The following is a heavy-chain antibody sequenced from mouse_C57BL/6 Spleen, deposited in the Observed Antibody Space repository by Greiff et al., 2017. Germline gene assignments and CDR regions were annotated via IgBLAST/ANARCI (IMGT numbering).Heavy chain of an antibody. CDR3: ARRVLGAMDY. Sequence: QVQLQQSGPELVKPGASVKISCKASGYAFSSSWMNWVKQRPGKGLEWIGRIYPGDGDTNYNGKFKGKATLTADKSSSTAYMQLSSLTSEDSAVYFCARRVLGAMDYWGQGTSVTVSS. V-gene: IGHV1-82*01. D-gene: IGHD2-14*01. CDR1: GYAFSSSW. J-gene: IGHJ4*01. CDR2: IYPGDGDT.